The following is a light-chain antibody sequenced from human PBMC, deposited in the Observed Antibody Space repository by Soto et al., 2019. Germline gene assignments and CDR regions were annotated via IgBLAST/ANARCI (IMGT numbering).Light chain of an antibody. V-gene: IGKV3-15*01. CDR1: QGVTSD. CDR2: GAS. Sequence: EIVMTQSPATLSVSPGERATLSCRASQGVTSDLAWYQHKPGQVPRLLIYGASTGATGIPARFSGSGSGTEFTLTINSLQSEDFAIYYCQQYNSWPSTFGGGTKVEI. CDR3: QQYNSWPST. J-gene: IGKJ4*01.